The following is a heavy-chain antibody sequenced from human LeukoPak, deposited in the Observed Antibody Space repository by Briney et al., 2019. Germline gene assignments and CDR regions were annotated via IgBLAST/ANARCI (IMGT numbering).Heavy chain of an antibody. CDR3: AKYSGWIQFIE. Sequence: GGSLRLSCAGSGFSFSASGMNWVRQAPGKGLEWGSGVTPSGDPTYYADSVKGRFIISRDNSKTTMYLQMNSLRAEDTGVYYCAKYSGWIQFIEWGQGTTVTVSS. CDR1: GFSFSASG. J-gene: IGHJ4*02. D-gene: IGHD5-24*01. CDR2: VTPSGDPT. V-gene: IGHV3-23*01.